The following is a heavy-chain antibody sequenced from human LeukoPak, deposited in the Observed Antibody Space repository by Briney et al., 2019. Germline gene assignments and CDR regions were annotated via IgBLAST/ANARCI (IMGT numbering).Heavy chain of an antibody. CDR3: TGHDEYRSPAPLDN. Sequence: TGGSLRLSCTASGFTFGDYAMSWFRQAPGKGLEWVGFIRSKAYGWTTEYAASVKGRFTISRDDSKSIAYLQMNSLKTEDTAVYYCTGHDEYRSPAPLDNWGDGKLVTASS. CDR2: IRSKAYGWTT. CDR1: GFTFGDYA. J-gene: IGHJ4*03. V-gene: IGHV3-49*03. D-gene: IGHD6-6*01.